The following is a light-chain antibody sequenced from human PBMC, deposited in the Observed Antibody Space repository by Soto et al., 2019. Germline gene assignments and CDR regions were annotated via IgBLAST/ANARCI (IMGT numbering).Light chain of an antibody. Sequence: EIALTQSPGTLSLSPGERATLSCRASQSVTANYLAWYQQKPGQAPRLLIYAASIGATGIPDRFSGSGSGTDFTLTIRRLEPEECAVYYCLQYGIPLWTFGQGTKVEIK. CDR2: AAS. CDR1: QSVTANY. J-gene: IGKJ1*01. V-gene: IGKV3-20*01. CDR3: LQYGIPLWT.